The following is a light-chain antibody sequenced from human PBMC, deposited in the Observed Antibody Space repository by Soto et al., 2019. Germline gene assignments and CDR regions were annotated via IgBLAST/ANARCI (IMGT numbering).Light chain of an antibody. V-gene: IGLV2-8*01. Sequence: QSVLTQPPSASGSPGQSVTISCTGTSSDVGGYNHVSWYQQHPGKAPKVVIYEVTKRPSGVPDRFSGSKSGNTASLTVSGRQAEDEADYYCSSYATGDNYVFGSETKLTVL. CDR3: SSYATGDNYV. J-gene: IGLJ1*01. CDR2: EVT. CDR1: SSDVGGYNH.